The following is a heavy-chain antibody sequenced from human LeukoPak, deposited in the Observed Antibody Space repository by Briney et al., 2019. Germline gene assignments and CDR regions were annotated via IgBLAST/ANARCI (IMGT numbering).Heavy chain of an antibody. J-gene: IGHJ4*02. Sequence: SETLSLTCTVAGGSISSYYWSWIRQPPGKGLEWIGYISYSGSTNYDPSLKSRVTISVDTSKNQFSLKLSSVTAADTAVYYCARERTSGYSYYFDYWGQGVLVTVSS. V-gene: IGHV4-59*01. CDR3: ARERTSGYSYYFDY. D-gene: IGHD3-22*01. CDR2: ISYSGST. CDR1: GGSISSYY.